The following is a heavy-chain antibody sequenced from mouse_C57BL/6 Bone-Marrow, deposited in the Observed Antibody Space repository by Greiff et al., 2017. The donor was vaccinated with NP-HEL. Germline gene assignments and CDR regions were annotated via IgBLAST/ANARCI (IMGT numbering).Heavy chain of an antibody. CDR2: IRSKSNNYAT. D-gene: IGHD3-3*01. J-gene: IGHJ3*01. Sequence: EVKVVESGGGLVQPKGSLKLSCAASGFSFNTYAMNWVRQAPGKGLEWVARIRSKSNNYATYYADSVKDRFTISRDDSESMLYLQMNNLKTEDTAMYDCVRPVGGLGAWFAYWGQGTLVTVSA. CDR3: VRPVGGLGAWFAY. V-gene: IGHV10-1*01. CDR1: GFSFNTYA.